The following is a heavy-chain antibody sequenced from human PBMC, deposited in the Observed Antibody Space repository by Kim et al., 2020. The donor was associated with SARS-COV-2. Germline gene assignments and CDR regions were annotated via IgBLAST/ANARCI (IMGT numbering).Heavy chain of an antibody. J-gene: IGHJ4*02. D-gene: IGHD2-8*01. CDR3: ARENGFKGDY. CDR2: K. Sequence: KTYIDSVKGRFTISRDNARNSLYLQINSLRPEDTAVYYCARENGFKGDYWGQGTLVTVSS. V-gene: IGHV3-7*01.